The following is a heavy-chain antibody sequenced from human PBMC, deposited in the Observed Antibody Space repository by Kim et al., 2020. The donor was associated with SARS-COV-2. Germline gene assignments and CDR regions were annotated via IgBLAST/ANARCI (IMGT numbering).Heavy chain of an antibody. D-gene: IGHD1-26*01. CDR2: ISYDGSNK. J-gene: IGHJ4*02. CDR1: GFTFSSYG. Sequence: GGSLRLSCAASGFTFSSYGMHWVRQAPGKGLEWVAVISYDGSNKYYADSVKGRFTISRDNSKNTLYLQMNSLRAEDTAVYYCAKDLEGATLDWGQGTLVTVSS. CDR3: AKDLEGATLD. V-gene: IGHV3-30*18.